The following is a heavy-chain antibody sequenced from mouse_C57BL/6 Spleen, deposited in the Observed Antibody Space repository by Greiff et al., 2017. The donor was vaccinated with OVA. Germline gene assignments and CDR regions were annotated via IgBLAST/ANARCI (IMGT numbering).Heavy chain of an antibody. Sequence: QVQLQQPGAELVRPGSSVKLSCKASGYTFTSYWMDWVKQRPGQGLEWIGNIYPSDSETNYNQKFKDKATLTVDKSSSTAYMQLSSLTSEDSAVYYCARKDSSGYAMDYWGQGTSVTVSS. CDR2: IYPSDSET. CDR1: GYTFTSYW. V-gene: IGHV1-61*01. J-gene: IGHJ4*01. D-gene: IGHD3-2*02. CDR3: ARKDSSGYAMDY.